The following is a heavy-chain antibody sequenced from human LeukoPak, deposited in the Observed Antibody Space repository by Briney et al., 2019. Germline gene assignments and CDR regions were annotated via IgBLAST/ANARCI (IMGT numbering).Heavy chain of an antibody. Sequence: PSETLSLTCTVSGGSISSGSYYWSWIRQPGGKGLEWIGRIYTSGSTNYNPSLKSRVTISVDTSKNKFSLKLSSVTAADTAVYYCARARWLQPFDYWGQGTLVTVSS. CDR1: GGSISSGSYY. V-gene: IGHV4-61*02. J-gene: IGHJ4*02. CDR3: ARARWLQPFDY. D-gene: IGHD5-24*01. CDR2: IYTSGST.